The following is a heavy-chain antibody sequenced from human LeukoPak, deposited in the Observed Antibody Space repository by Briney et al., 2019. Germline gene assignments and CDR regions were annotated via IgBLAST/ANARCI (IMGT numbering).Heavy chain of an antibody. J-gene: IGHJ4*02. V-gene: IGHV3-23*01. CDR2: ISNNGGYT. CDR1: GFTFSSSA. CDR3: AKGGVPVVSPAVN. Sequence: PGGSLRLSCAASGFTFSSSAMSWVRQAPGKGLEWVSAISNNGGYTYYADSVQGRFTISRDNSKNTLYLQMNSLRAEDTAVYYCAKGGVPVVSPAVNWGQGTLVTVSS. D-gene: IGHD2-2*01.